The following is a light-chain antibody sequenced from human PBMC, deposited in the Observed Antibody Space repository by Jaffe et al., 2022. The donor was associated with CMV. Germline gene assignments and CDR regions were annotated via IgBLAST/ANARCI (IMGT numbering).Light chain of an antibody. CDR2: RAS. CDR1: QDISSF. J-gene: IGKJ1*01. CDR3: QQYQSHPT. V-gene: IGKV1-5*03. Sequence: DIQMTQFPSTLSASVGDRVTITCRASQDISSFLAWYQQSPGKAPKLLIYRASSLKSGVPSRFSGSGSGTEFTLTITTLQPDDFATYHCQQYQSHPTFGQGTKVEI.